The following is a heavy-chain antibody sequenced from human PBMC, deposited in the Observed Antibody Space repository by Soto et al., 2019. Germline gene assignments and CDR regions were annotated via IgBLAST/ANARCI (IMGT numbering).Heavy chain of an antibody. D-gene: IGHD2-15*01. Sequence: QVQLVQSGAEVKKPGSSVKVSCKASGGTLSSYTFSWVRQAPGQGLEWMGRVIPNLGVTNYAKTFQGRFTSVVDTSTSKEYMARNSLSYEDTAVYYCARHKGYGSDTSCPDFDYWGQRTLVTVSS. V-gene: IGHV1-69*02. CDR3: ARHKGYGSDTSCPDFDY. J-gene: IGHJ4*02. CDR2: VIPNLGVT. CDR1: GGTLSSYT.